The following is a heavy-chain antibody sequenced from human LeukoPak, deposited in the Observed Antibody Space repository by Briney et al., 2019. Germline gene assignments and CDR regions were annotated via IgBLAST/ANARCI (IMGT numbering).Heavy chain of an antibody. V-gene: IGHV3-23*01. CDR2: ISGSGGST. Sequence: GGSLRLSCAASGFTFSSYGMIWVRHAPGERLGWVSGISGSGGSTYLTDSVKGRFTISRDNSKNTLYLQMNSLRADDTAVYYCAKDRPTVYSSSWLHFLDSWGQGTLVTVSS. D-gene: IGHD6-13*01. CDR3: AKDRPTVYSSSWLHFLDS. CDR1: GFTFSSYG. J-gene: IGHJ4*02.